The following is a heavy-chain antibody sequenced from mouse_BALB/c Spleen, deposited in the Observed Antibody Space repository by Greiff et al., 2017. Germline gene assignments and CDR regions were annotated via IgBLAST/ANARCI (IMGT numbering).Heavy chain of an antibody. D-gene: IGHD2-4*01. CDR1: GFAFSSYD. V-gene: IGHV5-12-1*01. J-gene: IGHJ2*01. CDR3: ARHEGITSYFDY. CDR2: ISSGGGST. Sequence: EVQLVESGGGLVKPGGSLKLSCAASGFAFSSYDMSWVRQTPEKRLEWVAYISSGGGSTYYPDTVKGRFTISRDNAKNTLYLQMSSLKSEDTAMYYCARHEGITSYFDYWGQGTTLTVSS.